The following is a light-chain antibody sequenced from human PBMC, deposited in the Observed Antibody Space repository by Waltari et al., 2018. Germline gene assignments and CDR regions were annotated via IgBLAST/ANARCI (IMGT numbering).Light chain of an antibody. CDR1: SSDIGGYNY. CDR3: TSYAVTKVV. V-gene: IGLV2-8*01. Sequence: QSVLTQPPSASGLLGQSVAISCTGTSSDIGGYNYVSWYQQHPGKAPKLLIYEVTKRPSGVPDRFSGSKSGNTASLTVSGLQAEDEADYYCTSYAVTKVVFGGGTKLTVL. CDR2: EVT. J-gene: IGLJ2*01.